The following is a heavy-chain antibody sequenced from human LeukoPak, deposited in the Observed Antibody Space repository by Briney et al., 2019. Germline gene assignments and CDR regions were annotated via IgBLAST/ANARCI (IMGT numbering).Heavy chain of an antibody. Sequence: GGSLRLSCAASGFTISSYAMSWVRQAPGKGLEWVSAISSSGGSSYYADSVKGRFTISRDTFKNTLYLQMDGLRAGDTALYYCAKDGASSFDYWGQGTLATVSS. CDR2: ISSSGGSS. J-gene: IGHJ4*02. D-gene: IGHD3-16*01. CDR1: GFTISSYA. CDR3: AKDGASSFDY. V-gene: IGHV3-23*01.